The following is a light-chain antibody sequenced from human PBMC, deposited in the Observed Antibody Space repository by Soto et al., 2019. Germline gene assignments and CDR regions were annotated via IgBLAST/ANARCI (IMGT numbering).Light chain of an antibody. V-gene: IGLV1-44*01. Sequence: QSVLTQPPSASGTPGQRVTISCSGSSSNIGSNTVNWYQQLPGTAPKLLIYSNNQRPSGVPDRFSGSKSGTSASLAINGRQSEDEADYYCAAWDDSLDGVVFGGGTKVTAL. CDR1: SSNIGSNT. J-gene: IGLJ2*01. CDR3: AAWDDSLDGVV. CDR2: SNN.